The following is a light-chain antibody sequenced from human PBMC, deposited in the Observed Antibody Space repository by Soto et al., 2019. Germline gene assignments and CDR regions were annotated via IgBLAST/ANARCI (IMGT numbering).Light chain of an antibody. CDR2: GAS. CDR1: QSVSSNY. V-gene: IGKV3-20*01. J-gene: IGKJ4*01. Sequence: EIVLTQSPGTLSLSPGERATLSCRASQSVSSNYVAWYQQKPGQAPRLLIYGASSRPTGIPDRFSGSGSGTDFTLTIIRLEPEDFAVYYCQQYGNSPPNTFGGRTKVEIK. CDR3: QQYGNSPPNT.